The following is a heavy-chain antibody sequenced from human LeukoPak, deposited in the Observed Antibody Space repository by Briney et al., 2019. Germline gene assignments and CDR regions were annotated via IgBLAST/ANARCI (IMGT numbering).Heavy chain of an antibody. D-gene: IGHD3-10*01. CDR1: GFTFSSYG. Sequence: GGSLRLSSAAPGFTFSSYGMHSVRQAPGKGLEWGAFIRYDGSNKYYADSVKGRFTISRDNSKNTLYLQMNSLRAEDTAVYYCAKARRELWFGELFNWGQGTLVTVSS. CDR3: AKARRELWFGELFN. J-gene: IGHJ4*02. CDR2: IRYDGSNK. V-gene: IGHV3-30*02.